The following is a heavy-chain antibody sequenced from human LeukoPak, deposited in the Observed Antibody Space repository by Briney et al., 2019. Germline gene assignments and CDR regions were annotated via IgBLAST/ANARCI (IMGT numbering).Heavy chain of an antibody. J-gene: IGHJ6*03. V-gene: IGHV3-21*06. D-gene: IGHD5-12*01. CDR3: VRAFGGYDSQRFYYNMDV. Sequence: GGALRLSCGGPGFIFRKYYLKLGRPASGEGLGWGSCLYGSASYNYYADSVKGRFTVSRDSAKNSLYLEMSSLRVEDTAVYYCVRAFGGYDSQRFYYNMDVWGKGTTVTVSS. CDR2: LYGSASYN. CDR1: GFIFRKYY.